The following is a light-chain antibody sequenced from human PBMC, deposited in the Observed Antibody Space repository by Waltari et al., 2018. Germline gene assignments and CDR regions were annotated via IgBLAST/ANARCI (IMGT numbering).Light chain of an antibody. CDR2: DVS. Sequence: QSALTQPASVSGSPGQSIAISCSGSSPDIGAHDFVSWSQQHPGKAPKLIIFDVSSRPSGISYRFSCSKFGNTASLTISGLQAEDEADYFCSSYTRGRTYVFGSGTKVTVL. CDR3: SSYTRGRTYV. J-gene: IGLJ1*01. V-gene: IGLV2-14*03. CDR1: SPDIGAHDF.